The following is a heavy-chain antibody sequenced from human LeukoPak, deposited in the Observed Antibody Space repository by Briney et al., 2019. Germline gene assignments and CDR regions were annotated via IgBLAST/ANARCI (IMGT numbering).Heavy chain of an antibody. J-gene: IGHJ4*02. CDR3: ATYYYDSSGYYRY. CDR2: IIPILGIA. Sequence: SVKVSCKASGGTFSSYAISWVRQAPGQGLEWMGRIIPILGIANYAQKFQGRVTITADKSTSTAYMELSSPRSEDTAVYYCATYYYDSSGYYRYWGQGTLVTVSS. D-gene: IGHD3-22*01. CDR1: GGTFSSYA. V-gene: IGHV1-69*04.